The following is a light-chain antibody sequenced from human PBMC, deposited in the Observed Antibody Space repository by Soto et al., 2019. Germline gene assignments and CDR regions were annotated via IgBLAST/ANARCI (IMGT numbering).Light chain of an antibody. V-gene: IGKV1-27*01. CDR1: QGISNS. J-gene: IGKJ1*01. CDR2: AAS. Sequence: DIQMTQSPSSLSASVGDRVTITCRASQGISNSLAWYQQKPGKVPKLLIYAASTLQSGVPSRFSGSGSGTDFTLTISSLQREDVVSYYCQKYNSDPKTFGQGTKVEIK. CDR3: QKYNSDPKT.